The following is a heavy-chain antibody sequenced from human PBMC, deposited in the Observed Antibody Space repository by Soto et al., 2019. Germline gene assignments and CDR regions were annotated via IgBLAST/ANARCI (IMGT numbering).Heavy chain of an antibody. CDR3: ASLPTGIAVAGTNFDY. J-gene: IGHJ4*02. Sequence: SEALSLTCAVYGGSFSGYYWSWIRQPPGKGLEWIGEINHSGSTNYNPSLKSRVTISVDTSKNQFSLKLSSVTAADTAVYYCASLPTGIAVAGTNFDYWGQGTLVTVSS. V-gene: IGHV4-34*01. CDR2: INHSGST. D-gene: IGHD6-19*01. CDR1: GGSFSGYY.